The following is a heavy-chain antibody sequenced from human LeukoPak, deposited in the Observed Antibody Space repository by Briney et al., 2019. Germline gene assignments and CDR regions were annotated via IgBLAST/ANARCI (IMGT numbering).Heavy chain of an antibody. CDR2: TYYSGST. Sequence: PSETLSLTCTVSGGSISSGDYYWSWIRQPPGKGLEWIGYTYYSGSTNYNPSLKSRVTISVDTSKNQFSLELSSVTAADTAVYYCARDLGGGNWNDDAQDAFDIWGQGTMVTVSS. D-gene: IGHD1-1*01. CDR1: GGSISSGDYY. CDR3: ARDLGGGNWNDDAQDAFDI. J-gene: IGHJ3*02. V-gene: IGHV4-61*08.